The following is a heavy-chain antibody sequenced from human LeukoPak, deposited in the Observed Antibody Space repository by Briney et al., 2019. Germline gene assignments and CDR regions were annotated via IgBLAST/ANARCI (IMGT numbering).Heavy chain of an antibody. Sequence: PGRSLRLSCAASGFTFSSYAMHWVRQAPGMGLEWVAVISYDGSNKYYADSVKGRFTISRDNSKNTLYLQMNSLRAEDTAVYYCARVQHYDFWSGYYIGDYWGQGTLVTVSS. CDR2: ISYDGSNK. J-gene: IGHJ4*02. CDR1: GFTFSSYA. D-gene: IGHD3-3*01. V-gene: IGHV3-30-3*01. CDR3: ARVQHYDFWSGYYIGDY.